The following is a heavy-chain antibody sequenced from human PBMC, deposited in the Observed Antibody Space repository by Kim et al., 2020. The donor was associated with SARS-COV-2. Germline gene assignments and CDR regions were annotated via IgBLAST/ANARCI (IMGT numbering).Heavy chain of an antibody. V-gene: IGHV1-69*13. Sequence: SVKVSCKAYGGTFSSYAIRWVRQAPGQGLEWMGGIIPIFGTANYAQKFQGRVTITADESTSTAYMELSSLRSEDTAVYYCARVGLELVVPAAMGGWFDPWGQGTLVTVSS. CDR2: IIPIFGTA. J-gene: IGHJ5*02. CDR3: ARVGLELVVPAAMGGWFDP. D-gene: IGHD2-2*01. CDR1: GGTFSSYA.